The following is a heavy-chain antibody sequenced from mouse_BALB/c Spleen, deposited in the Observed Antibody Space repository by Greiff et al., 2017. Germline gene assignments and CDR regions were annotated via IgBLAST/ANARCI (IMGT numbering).Heavy chain of an antibody. CDR3: ARLRWAMDY. Sequence: EVKLMESGGGLVQPGGSRKLSCAASGFTFSSFGMHWVRQAPEKGLEWVAYISSGSSTIYYADTVKGRFTISRDNPKNTLFLQMTSLRSEDTAMYYCARLRWAMDYWGQGTSVTVSS. CDR1: GFTFSSFG. V-gene: IGHV5-17*02. CDR2: ISSGSSTI. J-gene: IGHJ4*01. D-gene: IGHD1-2*01.